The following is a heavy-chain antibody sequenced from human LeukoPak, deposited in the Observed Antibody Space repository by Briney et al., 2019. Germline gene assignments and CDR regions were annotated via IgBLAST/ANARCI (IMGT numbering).Heavy chain of an antibody. D-gene: IGHD4-17*01. CDR1: GGSISSSTYY. CDR3: ARDYGDSHAFDI. V-gene: IGHV4-31*03. Sequence: SETLSLTCTVSGGSISSSTYYWGWIRQHPGTGLEWIGYIYYSGSTYYNPSLKSRVTISVDTSKNQFSLKLSSVTAADTAVYYCARDYGDSHAFDIWGQGTMVTVSS. J-gene: IGHJ3*02. CDR2: IYYSGST.